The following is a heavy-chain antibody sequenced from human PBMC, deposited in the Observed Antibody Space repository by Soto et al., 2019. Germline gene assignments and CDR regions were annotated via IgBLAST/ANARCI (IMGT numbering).Heavy chain of an antibody. J-gene: IGHJ4*02. V-gene: IGHV4-59*01. CDR2: IYYTGST. Sequence: SETLSLTCTFSGDSISTYYWSWIRQPPGKGLEWIGYIYYTGSTNYNPSLKSRVTISVDTSTNQFSLRLSSVTAADTAVYYCARWLRVGYYFDYWGQGTLVTVSS. CDR1: GDSISTYY. CDR3: ARWLRVGYYFDY. D-gene: IGHD5-12*01.